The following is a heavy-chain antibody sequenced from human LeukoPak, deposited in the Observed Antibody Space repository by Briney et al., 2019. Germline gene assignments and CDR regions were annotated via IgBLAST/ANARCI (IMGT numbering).Heavy chain of an antibody. CDR1: GGSISSSSYY. D-gene: IGHD3-22*01. Sequence: SETLSLTCTVSGGSISSSSYYWGWIRQPPGKGLEWIGSIYYSGNTYYNPSLKSRVSISVDTSKNQFSLKLSSVTAADTAVYYCAREEKSSGYYKVFDYWGQGTLVTVSS. V-gene: IGHV4-39*07. J-gene: IGHJ4*02. CDR2: IYYSGNT. CDR3: AREEKSSGYYKVFDY.